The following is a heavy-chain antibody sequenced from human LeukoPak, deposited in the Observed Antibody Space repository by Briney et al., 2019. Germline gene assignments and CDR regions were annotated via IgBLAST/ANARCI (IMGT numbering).Heavy chain of an antibody. J-gene: IGHJ4*02. CDR1: GFSFSNYG. Sequence: QAGASLRLSCAASGFSFSNYGMHWVRQAPGKGLEWVAVIWYDGSNKYYADSVKGRFTISRDNSKNTLYVQMSSLRAEDTAVYYCARSNNGGWGYCDYWGQGSLVTVSS. CDR3: ARSNNGGWGYCDY. D-gene: IGHD3-16*01. V-gene: IGHV3-33*01. CDR2: IWYDGSNK.